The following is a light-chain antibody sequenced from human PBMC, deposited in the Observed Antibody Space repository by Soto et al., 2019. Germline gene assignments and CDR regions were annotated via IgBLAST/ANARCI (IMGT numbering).Light chain of an antibody. V-gene: IGLV2-8*01. CDR3: SSYSDTNICV. Sequence: SVLTQPPSAVGSPGQEVTISCTGTSRDIGGYAFDSWHHVRPGAAPQLIIYNVHGRPSGVPRRFSGSKSGNTASLTVSCLQAGDDSYYYCSSYSDTNICVFGTGTKVTVL. J-gene: IGLJ1*01. CDR2: NVH. CDR1: SRDIGGYAF.